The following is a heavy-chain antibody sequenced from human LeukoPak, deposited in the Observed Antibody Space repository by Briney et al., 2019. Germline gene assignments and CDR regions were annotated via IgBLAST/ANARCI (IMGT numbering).Heavy chain of an antibody. CDR3: ARHPGHGYYYHMDV. CDR2: INHSGST. J-gene: IGHJ6*03. CDR1: GGSFSGYY. Sequence: KASETLSLTCAVYGGSFSGYYWSRIRQPPGKGLEWIGEINHSGSTKNNPSLKSRVTISVDTSKNQFSLRLSSVTAADTAVYYCARHPGHGYYYHMDVWGKGTTVTISS. V-gene: IGHV4-34*01.